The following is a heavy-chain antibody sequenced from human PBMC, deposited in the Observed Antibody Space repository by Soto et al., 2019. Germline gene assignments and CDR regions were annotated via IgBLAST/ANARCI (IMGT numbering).Heavy chain of an antibody. V-gene: IGHV4-31*03. D-gene: IGHD4-4*01. CDR3: GRAGGNYFRFRQNFDY. Sequence: QVQLQESGPGLVKPSQTLSLTCTVSGGSISSGGYYWSWIRQHPGKGLEWIGYIYYSGSTYYNPSLKSRVTISVDTSKNQFSLKLSSVTAADTAVYYCGRAGGNYFRFRQNFDYWGQGTLVTVSS. CDR2: IYYSGST. CDR1: GGSISSGGYY. J-gene: IGHJ4*02.